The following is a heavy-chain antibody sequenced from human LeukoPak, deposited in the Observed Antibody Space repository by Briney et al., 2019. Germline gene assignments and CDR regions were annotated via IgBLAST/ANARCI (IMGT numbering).Heavy chain of an antibody. V-gene: IGHV3-23*01. J-gene: IGHJ3*02. Sequence: TGGSLRLSCAASGFTFSSYAMSWVRQAPGKGLEWVSLIRGSGDRTYYADSVKGRFTISRDNSKNTLYLQMNSLRAEDTAVYYCAIRLYYYGSGDAFDIWGQGTMVTVSS. CDR2: IRGSGDRT. CDR1: GFTFSSYA. CDR3: AIRLYYYGSGDAFDI. D-gene: IGHD3-10*01.